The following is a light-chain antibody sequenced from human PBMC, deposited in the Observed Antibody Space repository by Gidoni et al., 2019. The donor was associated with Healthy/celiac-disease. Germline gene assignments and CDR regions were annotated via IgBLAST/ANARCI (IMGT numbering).Light chain of an antibody. Sequence: VMTQSPATLSVSPGERATLSCRASQSVSSNLAWYQQKPGQAPRLLIYGASTRATGIPARFSGSWSGTEFTLTISSLQSEDFAVYYCQQYNNWPPLTFGGGTKVEIK. CDR2: GAS. CDR3: QQYNNWPPLT. CDR1: QSVSSN. V-gene: IGKV3-15*01. J-gene: IGKJ4*01.